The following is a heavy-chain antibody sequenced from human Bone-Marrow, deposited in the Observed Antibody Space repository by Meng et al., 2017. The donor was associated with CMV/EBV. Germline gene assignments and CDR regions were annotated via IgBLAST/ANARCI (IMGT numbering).Heavy chain of an antibody. CDR1: GGSISSSSYY. D-gene: IGHD2-2*01. J-gene: IGHJ6*02. CDR2: IYYSGST. V-gene: IGHV4-39*07. CDR3: ARVRGYCSSTSCWERGTDYYHYGVDV. Sequence: SETLSLTCTVSGGSISSSSYYWGWIRQPPGKGLEWIGSIYYSGSTYYNPSLKSRVTISVDTSKNQFSLKLSSVTAADTAVYYCARVRGYCSSTSCWERGTDYYHYGVDVWGHGTTVTVSS.